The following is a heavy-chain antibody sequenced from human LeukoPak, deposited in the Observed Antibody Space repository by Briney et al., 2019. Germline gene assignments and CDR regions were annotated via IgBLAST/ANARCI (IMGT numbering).Heavy chain of an antibody. CDR3: ARTAGRDGGPN. CDR1: GFTFSDLY. CDR2: ISGSGSDT. Sequence: GGSLRLSCATSGFTFSDLYMSWIRQAPGKGLEWISYISGSGSDTKYADSVKGRFTISRDNAAKSFYLQMNSLRVDDTAVYYCARTAGRDGGPNWGQGNLVTVSS. J-gene: IGHJ4*02. V-gene: IGHV3-11*03. D-gene: IGHD2-21*02.